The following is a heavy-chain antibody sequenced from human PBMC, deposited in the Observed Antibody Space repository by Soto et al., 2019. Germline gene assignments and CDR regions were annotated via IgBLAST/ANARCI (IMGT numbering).Heavy chain of an antibody. CDR2: INAGNGNT. CDR3: ARDGEKSGYDYIWWSYRSGPYFDY. D-gene: IGHD3-16*02. V-gene: IGHV1-3*01. CDR1: GYTFTSYA. Sequence: ASVKVSCKASGYTFTSYAMHWVRQAPGQRLEWMGWINAGNGNTKYSQKFQGRVTITRDTSASTAYMELSSLRSEDTAVYYCARDGEKSGYDYIWWSYRSGPYFDYWGQGTLVTVSS. J-gene: IGHJ4*02.